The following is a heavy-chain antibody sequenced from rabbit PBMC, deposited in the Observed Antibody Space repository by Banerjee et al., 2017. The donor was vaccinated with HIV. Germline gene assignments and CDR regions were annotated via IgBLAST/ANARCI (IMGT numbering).Heavy chain of an antibody. Sequence: QEQLVESGGDLVKPGASLTLSCTASGFTLSSYWICWVRQAPGKGLEWIGCIYTGSGSTWYASWAKGRFTISKTSSTTVTLQMTSLTAADTATYFCARSTSGYDIGDLWGPGTLVTVS. CDR1: GFTLSSYW. V-gene: IGHV1S45*01. CDR3: ARSTSGYDIGDL. J-gene: IGHJ4*01. D-gene: IGHD1-1*01. CDR2: IYTGSGST.